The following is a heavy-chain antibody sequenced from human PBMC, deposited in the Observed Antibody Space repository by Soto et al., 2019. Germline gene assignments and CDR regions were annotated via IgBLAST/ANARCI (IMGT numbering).Heavy chain of an antibody. CDR1: GDSVTIGSYY. D-gene: IGHD3-10*01. CDR2: ISYTGRT. V-gene: IGHV4-61*03. Sequence: SETLSLTCIVSGDSVTIGSYYWTWLRQPPGKGLEWIGYISYTGRTKYNPSLQSRVTISVDTSKNDFSLNLSSVTAADTAVYFCAREWGLIQSYVMNVWGHGTPVAVSS. J-gene: IGHJ6*02. CDR3: AREWGLIQSYVMNV.